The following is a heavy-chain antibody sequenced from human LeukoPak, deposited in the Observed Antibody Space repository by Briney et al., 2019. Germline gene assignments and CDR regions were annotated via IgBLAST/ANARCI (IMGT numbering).Heavy chain of an antibody. CDR3: ARLVGACSGGSGSSDY. V-gene: IGHV5-51*01. Sequence: GESLKISCKASGYSFTSYWIGWVRQMPGKGLEWMGIIYPGDSDTRYSPSFQGQVTISADKSINTAYLQWNSLKASDTAMYYCARLVGACSGGSGSSDYWAREPWSPSPQ. D-gene: IGHD2-15*01. CDR1: GYSFTSYW. CDR2: IYPGDSDT. J-gene: IGHJ4*02.